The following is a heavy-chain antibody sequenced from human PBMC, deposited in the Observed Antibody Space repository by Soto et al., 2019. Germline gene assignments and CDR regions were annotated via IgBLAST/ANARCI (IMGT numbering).Heavy chain of an antibody. J-gene: IGHJ4*02. CDR2: ISYDGSNK. V-gene: IGHV3-30-3*01. CDR3: ARENQPLPYYFDY. Sequence: QVQLVESGGGVVQPRRSLRLSCAASGFTFSSYAMHWVRQAPGKGLEWVAVISYDGSNKYYADSVKGRFTISRDNSKNTLYLQMNSLRAEDTAVYYCARENQPLPYYFDYWGQGTLVTVSS. D-gene: IGHD2-2*01. CDR1: GFTFSSYA.